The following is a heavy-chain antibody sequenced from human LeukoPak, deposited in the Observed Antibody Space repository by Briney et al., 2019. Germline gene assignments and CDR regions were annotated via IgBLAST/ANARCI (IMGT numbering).Heavy chain of an antibody. CDR2: ISSGGGT. J-gene: IGHJ4*02. Sequence: PGGSLRLSCAASGVTFSSYAMTWVRQAPGKGLECVSAISSGGGTYYADSVKGRFTISRDNSQNTLYLQMNSLRAEATDVYYCAKGGSSSTRRYFDYWGQGTLVTVSS. D-gene: IGHD1-26*01. CDR1: GVTFSSYA. V-gene: IGHV3-23*01. CDR3: AKGGSSSTRRYFDY.